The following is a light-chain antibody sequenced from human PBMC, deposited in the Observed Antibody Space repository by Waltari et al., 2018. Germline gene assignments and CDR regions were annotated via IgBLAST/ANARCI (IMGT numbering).Light chain of an antibody. CDR2: NSS. CDR3: QQYNSYSLLS. V-gene: IGKV1-5*03. CDR1: QSISNW. J-gene: IGKJ4*01. Sequence: DIQMTQSPSTLSASVGDRVIISCRASQSISNWLAWYQQRPGKAPKLLVYNSSTLESGVPSWFSCRRSGTEFTLAISSLQPQNCATYYCQQYNSYSLLSFGGGTKVEIK.